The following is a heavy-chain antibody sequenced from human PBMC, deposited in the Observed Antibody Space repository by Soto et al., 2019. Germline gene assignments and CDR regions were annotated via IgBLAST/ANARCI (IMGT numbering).Heavy chain of an antibody. CDR2: IKSKTDGGTT. D-gene: IGHD4-17*01. CDR3: TTDDYGDYPVFDD. V-gene: IGHV3-15*01. J-gene: IGHJ4*02. CDR1: GFTFSNAW. Sequence: EVQLVESGGGLVKPGGSLRLSCAASGFTFSNAWMSWVRQAPGKGLEWVGRIKSKTDGGTTDYAAPVKGRFTISRDDSKNTLYLQMNSLKTEDTAVYYCTTDDYGDYPVFDDWGQGTLVTVSS.